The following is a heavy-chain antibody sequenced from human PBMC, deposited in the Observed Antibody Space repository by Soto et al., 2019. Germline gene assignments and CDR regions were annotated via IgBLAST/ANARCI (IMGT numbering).Heavy chain of an antibody. CDR2: IHSSGST. D-gene: IGHD6-13*01. CDR1: GASMNSYH. Sequence: QVQLQASGPGLVNPSETLSLTCTVSGASMNSYHWSWIRQPAGKGLEWIGHIHSSGSTNYNPSLKSRVTMSVDTSKNQFSLRLMSLTAADTAVYYCARDQVVAAAGITWFDPWGQGSLVTVSS. J-gene: IGHJ5*02. CDR3: ARDQVVAAAGITWFDP. V-gene: IGHV4-4*07.